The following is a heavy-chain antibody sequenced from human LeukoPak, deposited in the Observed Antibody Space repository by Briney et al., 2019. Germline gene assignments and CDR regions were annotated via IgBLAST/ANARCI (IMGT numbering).Heavy chain of an antibody. V-gene: IGHV3-74*01. D-gene: IGHD3-3*01. CDR3: AKDYRRFLEWTDPYYFDY. J-gene: IGHJ4*02. CDR2: INSDGSST. CDR1: GFTFSTYW. Sequence: PGGSLRLSCAASGFTFSTYWMHWVRQAPGKGLVWVSRINSDGSSTTYADSVKGRFTISRDNSKNTLYLQMNSLRAEDTAVYYCAKDYRRFLEWTDPYYFDYWGQGTLVTVSS.